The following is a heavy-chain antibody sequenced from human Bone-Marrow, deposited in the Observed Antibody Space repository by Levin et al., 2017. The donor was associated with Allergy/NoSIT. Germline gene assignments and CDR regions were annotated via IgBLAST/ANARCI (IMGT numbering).Heavy chain of an antibody. V-gene: IGHV3-73*01. Sequence: LSLTCAASGFTFRGSAVHWVRQASGKGLEWVGRIRSKANGAATTYAASVKSRFTISRDDSNNRAYLQMNSLKTEDTAVYYCARPYFYESSGYFDYGYWGQGTLVTVSS. J-gene: IGHJ4*02. D-gene: IGHD3-22*01. CDR1: GFTFRGSA. CDR2: IRSKANGAAT. CDR3: ARPYFYESSGYFDYGY.